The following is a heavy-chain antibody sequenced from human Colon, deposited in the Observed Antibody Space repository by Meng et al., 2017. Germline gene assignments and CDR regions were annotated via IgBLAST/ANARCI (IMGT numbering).Heavy chain of an antibody. CDR3: ARNYYDSSGYYYGY. CDR2: ISVYNGNT. Sequence: QVQLGHSRAEVKKPGASVKVSCKTSGYSFTSYDITWVRQAPGQGLEWMGWISVYNGNTNYAQKFQGRVTMTTDTSTSTAYMELRSLRSDDTAVYYCARNYYDSSGYYYGYWGQGTLVTVSS. J-gene: IGHJ4*02. CDR1: GYSFTSYD. D-gene: IGHD3-22*01. V-gene: IGHV1-18*01.